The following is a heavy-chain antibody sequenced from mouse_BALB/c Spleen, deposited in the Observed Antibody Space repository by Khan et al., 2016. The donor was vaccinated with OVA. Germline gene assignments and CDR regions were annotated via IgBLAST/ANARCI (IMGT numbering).Heavy chain of an antibody. CDR1: GFTFTNYG. CDR2: INTYTGEP. D-gene: IGHD2-14*01. J-gene: IGHJ4*01. V-gene: IGHV9-3-1*01. CDR3: ARVGYNGTMEL. Sequence: QIQLVQSGPELKKPGETVQISCKASGFTFTNYGMNWVRQAPGKGLKWMGWINTYTGEPTFTDDFKGRFAFSLETSASTAYLQINSLKNEDTATYLCARVGYNGTMELWGQGTSVTVSS.